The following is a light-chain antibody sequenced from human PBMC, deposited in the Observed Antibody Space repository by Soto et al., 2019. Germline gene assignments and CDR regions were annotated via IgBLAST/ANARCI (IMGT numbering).Light chain of an antibody. V-gene: IGLV2-14*01. J-gene: IGLJ1*01. CDR3: ISYGSTSTRYG. CDR2: EVS. Sequence: QSALTQPASVSGSPGQSITISCTGTSSDVGGYNYVSWYQQHPGKAPKLMIYEVSNRPSGVSNRFSGSKSGNTASLTISWLQAEDEADYVCISYGSTSTRYGFGTGTRSPS. CDR1: SSDVGGYNY.